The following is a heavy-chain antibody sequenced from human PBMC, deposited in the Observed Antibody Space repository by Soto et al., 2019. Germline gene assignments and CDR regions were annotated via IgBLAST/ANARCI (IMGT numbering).Heavy chain of an antibody. V-gene: IGHV1-8*02. CDR3: ARGLGIGSNWFDP. D-gene: IGHD2-21*01. Sequence: ASVKVSCKASGGTFSSYASSWVRQATGQGLEWMGWMNPNSGNTGYAQKFQGRVTMTRNTSISTAYMELSSLRSEDTAVYYCARGLGIGSNWFDPWGQGTLVTVSS. J-gene: IGHJ5*02. CDR1: GGTFSSYA. CDR2: MNPNSGNT.